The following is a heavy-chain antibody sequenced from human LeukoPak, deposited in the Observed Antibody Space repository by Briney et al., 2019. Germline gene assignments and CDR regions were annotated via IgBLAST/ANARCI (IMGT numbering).Heavy chain of an antibody. CDR3: ARVTQAPGNYDFWSGSKTFPNWFDP. Sequence: ASVKVSCKASGYTFTSYGISWVRQAPGQGLEWMGWISAYNGNTNYAQKLQGRVTMTTDTSTSTAYMELRSLRSDDTAVYYCARVTQAPGNYDFWSGSKTFPNWFDPWGQGTLVTVSS. CDR1: GYTFTSYG. D-gene: IGHD3-3*01. V-gene: IGHV1-18*01. J-gene: IGHJ5*02. CDR2: ISAYNGNT.